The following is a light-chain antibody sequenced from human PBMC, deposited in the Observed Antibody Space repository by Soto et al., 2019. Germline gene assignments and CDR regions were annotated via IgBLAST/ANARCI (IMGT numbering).Light chain of an antibody. V-gene: IGLV2-8*01. CDR1: SSDVGAYNY. Sequence: QSALTQPPSASGSPGQSVTISCTGTSSDVGAYNYVSWYQQYPGKAPKLMIYEVTKRPSGVPDRFSGSKSANTASLTVSGLQAEDEAAYYCTSYVGNNIWVFGGGTKVTVL. CDR2: EVT. J-gene: IGLJ3*02. CDR3: TSYVGNNIWV.